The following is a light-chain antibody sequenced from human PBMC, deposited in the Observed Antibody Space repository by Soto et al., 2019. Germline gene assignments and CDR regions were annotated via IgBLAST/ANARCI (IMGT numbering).Light chain of an antibody. CDR2: GAS. CDR1: QSVSSSE. J-gene: IGKJ1*01. V-gene: IGKV3-20*01. Sequence: EIVLTQSPDTVSLSPGEGATLSCRASQSVSSSELAWYQQKPGPAPRLLIYGASRRATGISDRFSGSGSGTPFSLTLSRLAPEEFAVYYCQQYYSSPRTFGQGNKWQIK. CDR3: QQYYSSPRT.